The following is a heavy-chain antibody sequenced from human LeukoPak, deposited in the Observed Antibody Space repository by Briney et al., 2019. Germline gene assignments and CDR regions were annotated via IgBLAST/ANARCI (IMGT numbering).Heavy chain of an antibody. J-gene: IGHJ4*02. CDR2: INHGGSA. D-gene: IGHD5-18*01. CDR3: ARGQNGGARDTATQNYFDY. Sequence: SETLSLTCAVYGESFSDYYWSWIRQSPGKGLEWIGEINHGGSASYNPALKSRVTLSVDTSKNQFSLKLSSVTAADTAVYYCARGQNGGARDTATQNYFDYWGQGTLVTVSS. CDR1: GESFSDYY. V-gene: IGHV4-34*01.